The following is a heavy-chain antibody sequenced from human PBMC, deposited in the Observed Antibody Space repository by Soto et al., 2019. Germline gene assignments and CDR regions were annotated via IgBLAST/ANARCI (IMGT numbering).Heavy chain of an antibody. CDR2: INSGGRT. CDR3: AACSALGKGYGVDF. CDR1: GGSITSSDSY. D-gene: IGHD2-15*01. J-gene: IGHJ6*02. Sequence: QVQLQESGPGLVKPSQTLSLTCTVSGGSITSSDSYWSWIRQPPGKGLEWIGYINSGGRTYYNSSPRSRLILSLATYKNQFPLRLGSINAADTAVYCCAACSALGKGYGVDFWGQGTPVTVSS. V-gene: IGHV4-30-4*01.